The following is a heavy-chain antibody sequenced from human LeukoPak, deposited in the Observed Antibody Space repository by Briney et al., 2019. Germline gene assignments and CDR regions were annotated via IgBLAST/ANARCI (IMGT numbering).Heavy chain of an antibody. CDR3: ARDSPLLSGYYYYFDY. D-gene: IGHD3-22*01. Sequence: GASVKVSCKASGYTFTGYYMHWVRQAPGQGLEWMGWINPNSGGTNYAQKFQGRVTMTRDTSISTAYMELSRLRSDDTAVYYCARDSPLLSGYYYYFDYWGQGTLVTVSS. J-gene: IGHJ4*02. CDR1: GYTFTGYY. V-gene: IGHV1-2*02. CDR2: INPNSGGT.